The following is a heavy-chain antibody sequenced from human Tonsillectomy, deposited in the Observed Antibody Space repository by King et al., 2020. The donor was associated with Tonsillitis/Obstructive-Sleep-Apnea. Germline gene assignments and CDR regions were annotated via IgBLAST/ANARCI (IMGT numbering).Heavy chain of an antibody. CDR1: GGSINNFY. J-gene: IGHJ3*01. V-gene: IGHV4-59*08. CDR3: ARHNTPPDAFDV. CDR2: IYNSGST. D-gene: IGHD5-18*01. Sequence: VQLQESGPGLVKPSETLSLTCTVSGGSINNFYWSWIRQPPGKGLEWIGNIYNSGSTNYKSSLKSRVTISVDTSKNQFSLRLSSVTAADTAVYYCARHNTPPDAFDVWGQGTMVTVSS.